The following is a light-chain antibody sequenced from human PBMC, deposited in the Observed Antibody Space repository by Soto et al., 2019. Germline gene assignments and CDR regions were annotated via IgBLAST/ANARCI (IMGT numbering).Light chain of an antibody. CDR1: QTVSRY. CDR3: QQRSTWPLFT. V-gene: IGKV3-11*01. CDR2: YAS. J-gene: IGKJ4*01. Sequence: VLTQSPATLFLSPGERATLSCRASQTVSRYLAWYQQKPGQAPRLLVYYASNRATGIPARFSGSGSGTDYTLTISSPEPEDFAVYYCQQRSTWPLFTFGGGIKVEI.